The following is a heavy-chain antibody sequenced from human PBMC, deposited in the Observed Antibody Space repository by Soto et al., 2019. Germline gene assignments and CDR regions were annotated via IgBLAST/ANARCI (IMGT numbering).Heavy chain of an antibody. CDR3: ARAALYNWNDVSWFDP. J-gene: IGHJ5*02. Sequence: GGSLRLSCAASGFTFSSYAMSWVRQAPGKGLEWVSAISGSGGTIYYADYVKGRFTISRDNAKNSLYLQMNSLRAEDTAVYYCARAALYNWNDVSWFDPWGQGTLVTVSS. CDR2: ISGSGGTI. D-gene: IGHD1-1*01. V-gene: IGHV3-23*01. CDR1: GFTFSSYA.